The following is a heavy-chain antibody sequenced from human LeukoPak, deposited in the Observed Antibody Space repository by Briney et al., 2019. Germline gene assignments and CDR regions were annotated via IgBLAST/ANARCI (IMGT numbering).Heavy chain of an antibody. V-gene: IGHV3-23*01. CDR3: AKDGNWARFEN. Sequence: PGGSLRLSCAASGFAFSNYGMNWVRQAPGKGLEWVSGITGSGGTTYYADSVKGRFTISRDNSKNTVYLQMNSPRAEDTAAYYCAKDGNWARFENWGQGTLVTVSS. CDR1: GFAFSNYG. CDR2: ITGSGGTT. J-gene: IGHJ4*02. D-gene: IGHD7-27*01.